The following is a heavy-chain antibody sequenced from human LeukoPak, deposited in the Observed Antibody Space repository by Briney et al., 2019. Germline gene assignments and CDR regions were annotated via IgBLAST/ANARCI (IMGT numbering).Heavy chain of an antibody. Sequence: PSETLSLTCAVYGGSFSGYYWSWIRQPPGKGLEWIGEINHSGSTNYNPSPKSRVTISVGTSKNQFSLKLSSVTAADTAVYYCAKDQKDSSSWYDSTTFDIWGQGTMVTVSS. CDR1: GGSFSGYY. V-gene: IGHV4-34*01. CDR3: AKDQKDSSSWYDSTTFDI. J-gene: IGHJ3*02. D-gene: IGHD6-13*01. CDR2: INHSGST.